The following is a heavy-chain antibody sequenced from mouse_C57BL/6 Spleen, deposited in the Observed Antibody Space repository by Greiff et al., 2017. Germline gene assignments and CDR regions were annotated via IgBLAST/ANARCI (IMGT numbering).Heavy chain of an antibody. CDR3: ARGGYGSSSY. V-gene: IGHV3-6*01. D-gene: IGHD1-1*01. CDR2: ISYDGSN. CDR1: GYSITSGYY. Sequence: EVKLMESGPGLVKPSQSLSLTCSVTGYSITSGYYWNWIRQFPGNKLEWMGYISYDGSNNYNPSLKNRISITRDTSKNQFFLKLNSVTTEDTATYYCARGGYGSSSYWGQGTTLTVSS. J-gene: IGHJ2*01.